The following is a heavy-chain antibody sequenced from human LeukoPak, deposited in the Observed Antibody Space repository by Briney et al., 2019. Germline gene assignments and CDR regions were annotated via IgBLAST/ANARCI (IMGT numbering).Heavy chain of an antibody. V-gene: IGHV1-69*13. CDR1: GGTFRSYV. CDR2: IIPIFGTA. J-gene: IGHJ2*01. Sequence: ASVKVSCKASGGTFRSYVISWVRPAPGQGLEWMGGIIPIFGTAHYAQKFQGRLTITADESTSTVYMEMSSLRSEDTAMYYCAKEGDTALVTGYFDLWGRGTLVTVSS. D-gene: IGHD5-18*01. CDR3: AKEGDTALVTGYFDL.